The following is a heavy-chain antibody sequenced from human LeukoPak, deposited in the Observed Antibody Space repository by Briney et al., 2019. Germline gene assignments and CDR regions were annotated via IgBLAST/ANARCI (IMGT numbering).Heavy chain of an antibody. D-gene: IGHD6-6*01. CDR1: GFTFSNYG. Sequence: GGSLRLSCAASGFTFSNYGMHWVRQAPGKGLEWVAVIWFGGSNEYYADSVKGRFTISRDNSKNTLYLQMNSLRAEDTAVYYCAKDGSSSPYYYYYYYMDVWGKGTTVTVSS. J-gene: IGHJ6*03. CDR3: AKDGSSSPYYYYYYYMDV. CDR2: IWFGGSNE. V-gene: IGHV3-30*02.